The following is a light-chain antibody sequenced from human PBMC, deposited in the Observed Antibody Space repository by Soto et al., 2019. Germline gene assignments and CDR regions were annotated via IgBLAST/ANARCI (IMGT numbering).Light chain of an antibody. CDR3: QKYNSAPPWT. CDR2: AAS. Sequence: DIQMTQSPSSLSASVGDRVTITCRASQGFSNYLAWYQQKPGKVPKLLIYAASTLQSGVPSRFSGSGSWTDFTLTIRSLQPEDVATYYCQKYNSAPPWTFGQGTKVEIK. CDR1: QGFSNY. V-gene: IGKV1-27*01. J-gene: IGKJ1*01.